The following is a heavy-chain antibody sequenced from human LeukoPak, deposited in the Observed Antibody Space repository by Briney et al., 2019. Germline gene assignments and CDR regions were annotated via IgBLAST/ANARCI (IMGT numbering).Heavy chain of an antibody. Sequence: GASVKVSCKASGYTFTSYYMHWVRQAPGQGLEWMGIINPSGGSTSYAQKFQGRVTMTRDMSTSTVYMELSSLRSEDTAVYYCAVGIYDFWSGYSGAFDIWGQGTMVTVSS. CDR1: GYTFTSYY. D-gene: IGHD3-3*01. V-gene: IGHV1-46*01. J-gene: IGHJ3*02. CDR2: INPSGGST. CDR3: AVGIYDFWSGYSGAFDI.